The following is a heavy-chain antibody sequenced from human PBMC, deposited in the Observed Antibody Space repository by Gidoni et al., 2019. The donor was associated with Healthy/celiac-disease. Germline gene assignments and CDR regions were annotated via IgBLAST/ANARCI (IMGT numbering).Heavy chain of an antibody. D-gene: IGHD4-17*01. CDR1: GFTFSSYG. J-gene: IGHJ6*02. V-gene: IGHV3-30*18. CDR2: ISYDGSNK. CDR3: AKAGHDYGEDYGMDV. Sequence: QVQLVESGGGVVQPGRSPRLSCAASGFTFSSYGMHWVRQAPGQGLEWVAVISYDGSNKYYADSVKGRFTISRDNSKNTLYLQMNSLRAEDTAVYYCAKAGHDYGEDYGMDVWGQGTTVTVSS.